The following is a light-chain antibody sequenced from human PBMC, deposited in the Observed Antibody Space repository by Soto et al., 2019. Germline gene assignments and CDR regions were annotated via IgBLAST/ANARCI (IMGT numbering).Light chain of an antibody. CDR3: KQYGRSPGLLT. CDR1: QSVANTY. CDR2: DAS. Sequence: EIVLTQSPGTLSLSPGERVTLSCRASQSVANTYLAWYQQKPGQAPRLLIYDASTRATGIPDRFSGSGSGPDFTLTISRLEPEDFALYFCKQYGRSPGLLTFGPGTQVDIK. V-gene: IGKV3-20*01. J-gene: IGKJ3*01.